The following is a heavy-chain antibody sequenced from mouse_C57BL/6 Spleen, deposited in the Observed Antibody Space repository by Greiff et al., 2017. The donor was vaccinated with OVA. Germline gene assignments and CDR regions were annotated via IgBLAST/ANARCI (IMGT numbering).Heavy chain of an antibody. V-gene: IGHV1-42*01. CDR2: INPSTGGT. Sequence: VQLQQSGPELVKPGASVKISCKASGYSFTGYYMNWVKQSPEKSLEWIGEINPSTGGTTYNQKFKAKATLTVDKSSSTAYMQLKGLTSEDSAVYYCAKLGYAMDYWGQGTSVTVSA. CDR3: AKLGYAMDY. D-gene: IGHD4-1*01. J-gene: IGHJ4*01. CDR1: GYSFTGYY.